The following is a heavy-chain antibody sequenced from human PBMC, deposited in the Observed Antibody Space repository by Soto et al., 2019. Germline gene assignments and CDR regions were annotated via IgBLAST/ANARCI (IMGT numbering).Heavy chain of an antibody. CDR1: GFTFSSYS. D-gene: IGHD2-2*01. V-gene: IGHV3-21*01. CDR3: ARVVVPAAMLYREYMDV. Sequence: GGSLRLSCAASGFTFSSYSMNWVRQAPGKGLEWVSSISSSSSYIYYADSVKGRFTISRDKAKNSLYLQMNSLRAEDTAVYYCARVVVPAAMLYREYMDVWGKGTTVTVSS. J-gene: IGHJ6*03. CDR2: ISSSSSYI.